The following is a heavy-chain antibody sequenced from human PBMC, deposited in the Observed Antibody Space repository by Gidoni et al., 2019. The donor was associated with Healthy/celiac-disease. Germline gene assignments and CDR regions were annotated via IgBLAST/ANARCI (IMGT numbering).Heavy chain of an antibody. D-gene: IGHD3-22*01. Sequence: QVHLQESGPGLVKPSQTLSLTCTVSAGSIRSRTYYWSWIRQPAGKGLEWIGRIYTSGSTNYNPSLKSRVSISVDTSKNQFSLKLGSVTAADTAVYYCARDSNYYDNSGYPFDYWGQGTLVTVSS. V-gene: IGHV4-61*02. CDR2: IYTSGST. CDR1: AGSIRSRTYY. CDR3: ARDSNYYDNSGYPFDY. J-gene: IGHJ4*02.